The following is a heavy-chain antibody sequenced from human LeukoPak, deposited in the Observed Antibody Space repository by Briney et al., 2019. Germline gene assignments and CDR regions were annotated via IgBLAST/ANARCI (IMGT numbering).Heavy chain of an antibody. D-gene: IGHD6-19*01. J-gene: IGHJ6*03. CDR1: GFTFSSYA. Sequence: GGSLRLSCAASGFTFSSYAMSWVRQAPGKGLEWASAISGSGGSTYYADSVKGRFTISRDNSKNTLYLQMNSLRAEDTAVYYCATSGSSGSVDYYYMDVWGKGTTVTVSS. CDR2: ISGSGGST. V-gene: IGHV3-23*01. CDR3: ATSGSSGSVDYYYMDV.